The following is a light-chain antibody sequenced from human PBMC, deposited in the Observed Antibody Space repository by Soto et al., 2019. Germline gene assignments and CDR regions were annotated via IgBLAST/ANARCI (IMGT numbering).Light chain of an antibody. CDR1: QSVSGSS. CDR2: GAS. CDR3: QQYDSSTSSCT. Sequence: EIVLTQSPGTLSLSPGERATLSCRASQSVSGSSLAWYQQKPGQAPRLLIYGASSRATGIPDRFSGSGSGTDFTLTINRLEPEDFAVYYCQQYDSSTSSCTFGPGTKVDIK. V-gene: IGKV3-20*01. J-gene: IGKJ3*01.